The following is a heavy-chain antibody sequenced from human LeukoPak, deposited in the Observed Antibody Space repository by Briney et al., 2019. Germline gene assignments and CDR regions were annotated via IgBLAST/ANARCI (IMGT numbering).Heavy chain of an antibody. J-gene: IGHJ4*02. D-gene: IGHD4-17*01. V-gene: IGHV1-18*01. CDR2: ISAYNGNT. Sequence: ASVKVSCKASGYTFTSYGISWVRQAPGQGLEWMGWISAYNGNTNYAQKLQGRVTMTTDTSTSTAYMEMRSLRADDPAVEYCAPAWEGDYNPLDFWGQGTLVTVSS. CDR3: APAWEGDYNPLDF. CDR1: GYTFTSYG.